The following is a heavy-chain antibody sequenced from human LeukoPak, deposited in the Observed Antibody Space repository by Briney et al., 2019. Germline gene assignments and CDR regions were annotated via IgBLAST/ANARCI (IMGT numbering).Heavy chain of an antibody. Sequence: PSQTLSLTCTVSGGSISSASHYGGWIRQPAGKGLEWIGRFCTSGNNYNPSLKSRVTLSADTSKNQFSLMLRSVTAADTAVYYCARGTAGRPPYYFDFWGQGTLVTVSS. V-gene: IGHV4-61*02. J-gene: IGHJ4*02. CDR3: ARGTAGRPPYYFDF. CDR2: FCTSGN. CDR1: GGSISSASHY. D-gene: IGHD6-6*01.